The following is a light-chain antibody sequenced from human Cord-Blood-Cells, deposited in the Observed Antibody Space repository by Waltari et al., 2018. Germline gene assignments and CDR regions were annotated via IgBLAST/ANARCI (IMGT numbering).Light chain of an antibody. CDR1: NIRCKT. CDR3: QVWDSSSDQGV. J-gene: IGLJ3*02. Sequence: SYLLTQPPSVPVARGTTARLHRGVNNIRCKTLPWYQPKPGQAPGLVNYYDSDRPSGIPERFSGSNSGNTATLTISRVEAGDEADYYCQVWDSSSDQGVFGGGTKLTVL. CDR2: YDS. V-gene: IGLV3-21*04.